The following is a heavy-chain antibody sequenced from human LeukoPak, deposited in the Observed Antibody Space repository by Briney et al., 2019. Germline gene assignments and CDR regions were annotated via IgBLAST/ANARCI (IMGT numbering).Heavy chain of an antibody. J-gene: IGHJ4*02. V-gene: IGHV3-7*05. CDR3: AANTQSGY. CDR1: GFTFSSSW. Sequence: GGSLTLSCAASGFTFSSSWMKWVRQAPGKGLESVAVIKEDGSEKYYVDSVKGRFAISRDNDKNSLYLQTNNVRAEDTAVYFCAANTQSGYWGQGALVTVSS. D-gene: IGHD3-16*01. CDR2: IKEDGSEK.